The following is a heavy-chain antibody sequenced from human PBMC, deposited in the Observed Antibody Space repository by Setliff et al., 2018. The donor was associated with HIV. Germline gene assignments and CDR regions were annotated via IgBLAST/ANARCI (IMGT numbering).Heavy chain of an antibody. CDR1: GGSVSSGSYY. J-gene: IGHJ4*02. CDR2: IYYSGSA. CDR3: ECYNSDDGYFDN. V-gene: IGHV4-61*01. D-gene: IGHD2-8*01. Sequence: TLSLTCTVSGGSVSSGSYYWSWIRQPPGKGLEWIGYIYYSGSAKHNPSLKSRVTISLDTSKNQFSLKLTSVTAADTAVYYSECYNSDDGYFDNWGQGALVTVSS.